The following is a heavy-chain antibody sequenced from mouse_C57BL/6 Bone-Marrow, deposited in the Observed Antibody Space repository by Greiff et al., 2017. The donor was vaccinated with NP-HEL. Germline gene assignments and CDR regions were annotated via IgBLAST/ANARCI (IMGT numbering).Heavy chain of an antibody. J-gene: IGHJ1*03. D-gene: IGHD1-1*01. CDR2: IWTGGGT. CDR3: ARNWGYGSRDGGYFDV. CDR1: GFSLTSYA. Sequence: QVQLKESGPGLVAPSQSLSITCTVSGFSLTSYAISWVRQPPGKGLEWLGVIWTGGGTNYNSALKSRLSISKDNSKSQVFLKMNSLQTDDTARYYCARNWGYGSRDGGYFDVWGTGTTVTVSS. V-gene: IGHV2-9-1*01.